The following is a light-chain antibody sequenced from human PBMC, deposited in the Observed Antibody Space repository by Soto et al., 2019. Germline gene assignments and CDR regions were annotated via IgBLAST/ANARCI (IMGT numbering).Light chain of an antibody. Sequence: DIVMTQSPDSLAVSLGERATINCKSSQSVLYSSNNKNYLAWYQQKPGQPPKLLIYWASTRESGVPDRFSGSGSGTDFTLTISSLQAEDVAVYYGQHSQTFGQGTKVEIK. J-gene: IGKJ1*01. CDR3: QHSQT. CDR2: WAS. CDR1: QSVLYSSNNKNY. V-gene: IGKV4-1*01.